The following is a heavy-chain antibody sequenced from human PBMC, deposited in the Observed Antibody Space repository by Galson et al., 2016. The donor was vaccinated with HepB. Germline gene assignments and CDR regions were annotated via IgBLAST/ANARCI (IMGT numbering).Heavy chain of an antibody. CDR3: ACPHATITGAQTSGDAYVV. J-gene: IGHJ3*01. CDR1: GGSVISAGFH. CDR2: IYYSGST. D-gene: IGHD5-12*01. Sequence: TLSLTCSVSGGSVISAGFHWSWIRQHPGKGLEWIGSIYYSGSTFYNPSLKSRLSISLDPSKNHFSLNLNSVPAADTAVYFCACPHATITGAQTSGDAYVVLGQGTFVTVSS. V-gene: IGHV4-31*03.